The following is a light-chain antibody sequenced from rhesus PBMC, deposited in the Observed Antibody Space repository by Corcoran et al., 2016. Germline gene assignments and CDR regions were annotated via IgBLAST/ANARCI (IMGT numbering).Light chain of an antibody. CDR2: SAS. V-gene: IGKV1-19*01. CDR3: QQYDDLPYS. J-gene: IGKJ2*01. Sequence: DIQMTQSPSSLSASVGDKVTITCHASQDIAGWLAWYQQKPGKAPRPLYYSASSLQSGVPSRFSGSGSGTDYSLTISSLQPEDFATYHCQQYDDLPYSFGQGTKVEIK. CDR1: QDIAGW.